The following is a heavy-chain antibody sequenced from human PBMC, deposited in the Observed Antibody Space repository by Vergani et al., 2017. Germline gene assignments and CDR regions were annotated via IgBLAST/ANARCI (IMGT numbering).Heavy chain of an antibody. D-gene: IGHD2-8*02. V-gene: IGHV3-9*01. CDR2: ISWNSGSI. J-gene: IGHJ5*02. Sequence: EVQLVESGGGLVQPGRSLRLSCAASGFTFDDYAMHWVRQAPGKGLEWVSGISWNSGSIGYADSVKGRFTISRDNAKNSLYLQMNSLRAEDTALYYCAKAVYGWGNGGFDPWGQGTLVTVSS. CDR3: AKAVYGWGNGGFDP. CDR1: GFTFDDYA.